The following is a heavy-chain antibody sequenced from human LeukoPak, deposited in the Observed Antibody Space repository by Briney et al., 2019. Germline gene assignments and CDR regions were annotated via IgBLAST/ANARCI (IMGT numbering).Heavy chain of an antibody. CDR3: ARQGTAAGWFDP. CDR1: GFTFSSYA. J-gene: IGHJ5*02. Sequence: PGGSLRLSCAASGFTFSSYAMHWVRQAPGKGLEWVAVISYDGSNKYYADSVKGRFTISRDNSKNTLYLQMNSLRPEDTAVYYCARQGTAAGWFDPWGQGTLVTVSS. D-gene: IGHD6-13*01. V-gene: IGHV3-30*04. CDR2: ISYDGSNK.